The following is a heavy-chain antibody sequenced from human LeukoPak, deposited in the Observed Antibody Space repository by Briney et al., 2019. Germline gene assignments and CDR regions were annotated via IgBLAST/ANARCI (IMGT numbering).Heavy chain of an antibody. Sequence: SSETLSLTCAVYGGSFSGYYWSWIRQPPGEGLEWIGEINHSGSTNYNPSLKSRVTISVDTSKNQFSLKLSSVTAADTAVYYCARTYDFWSGPNWFDPWGQGTLVTVSS. D-gene: IGHD3-3*01. CDR3: ARTYDFWSGPNWFDP. J-gene: IGHJ5*02. CDR2: INHSGST. V-gene: IGHV4-34*01. CDR1: GGSFSGYY.